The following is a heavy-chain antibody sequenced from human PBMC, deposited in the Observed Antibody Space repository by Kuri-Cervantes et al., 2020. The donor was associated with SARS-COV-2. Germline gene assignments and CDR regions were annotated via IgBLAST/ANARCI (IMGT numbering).Heavy chain of an antibody. J-gene: IGHJ4*02. CDR2: IIPIFGTA. CDR1: GGTFSSYA. Sequence: SVMVFFKAPGGTFSSYAISWVRQAPGQGLEWMGGIIPIFGTANYAQKFQGRVTITADESTSTAYMELSSLRSEDTAVYYCATPAGGHDYSNYAYWGQGTVVTVSS. D-gene: IGHD4-11*01. V-gene: IGHV1-69*13. CDR3: ATPAGGHDYSNYAY.